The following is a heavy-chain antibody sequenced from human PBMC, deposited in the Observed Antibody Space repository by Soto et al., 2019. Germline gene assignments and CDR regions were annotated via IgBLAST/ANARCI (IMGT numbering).Heavy chain of an antibody. Sequence: QVQLQESGPGLVKPSETLSLTCTVSGGSISSYYWSWIRQPPGKGLEWIGYIYYSGSTNYNPSLKSRVTISVDTSKNQFSLKLSSVTAADTAVYYCARVQSSNYRPFDYWGQGTLVTVSS. CDR2: IYYSGST. CDR1: GGSISSYY. CDR3: ARVQSSNYRPFDY. V-gene: IGHV4-59*01. J-gene: IGHJ4*02. D-gene: IGHD4-4*01.